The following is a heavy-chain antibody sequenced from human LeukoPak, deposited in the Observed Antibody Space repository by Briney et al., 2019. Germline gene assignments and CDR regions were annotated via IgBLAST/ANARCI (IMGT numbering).Heavy chain of an antibody. CDR2: IYYSGST. J-gene: IGHJ4*02. CDR3: ARTIAAAGTCYFDY. CDR1: GGSISSYY. D-gene: IGHD6-13*01. Sequence: SETLSLTYTVSGGSISSYYWSWIRQPPGKGLEWIGYIYYSGSTNYNPSLKSRVTISVDTSKNQFSLKLSSVTAADTAVYYCARTIAAAGTCYFDYWGQGTLVTVSS. V-gene: IGHV4-59*01.